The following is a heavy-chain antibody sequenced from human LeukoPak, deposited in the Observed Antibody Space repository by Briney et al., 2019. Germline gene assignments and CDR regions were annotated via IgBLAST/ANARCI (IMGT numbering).Heavy chain of an antibody. CDR1: GGSFSGYY. CDR2: INHSGST. V-gene: IGHV4-34*01. D-gene: IGHD3-3*02. J-gene: IGHJ4*02. CDR3: ARGAHFRYFDY. Sequence: SETLSLTCAVYGGSFSGYYWSWIRQPPGKGLEWIGEINHSGSTNYNPSLKSRVTISVDTSKNQFSLKLSSVTAADTAVYYCARGAHFRYFDYWGQETLVTVSS.